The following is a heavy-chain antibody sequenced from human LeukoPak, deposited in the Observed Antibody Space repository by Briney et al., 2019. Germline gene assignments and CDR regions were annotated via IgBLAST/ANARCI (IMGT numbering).Heavy chain of an antibody. J-gene: IGHJ5*02. CDR1: GYTFTSYG. CDR2: ISAYNGNT. D-gene: IGHD6-19*01. Sequence: ASVKVSCKASGYTFTSYGISWVRQAPGQGLEWMGWISAYNGNTNYVQKLQGRVTMTTDTTTSTAYMELRSLRSDDTAVYYCARDTFRGAGTRGWFDPWGQGTLVTVSS. CDR3: ARDTFRGAGTRGWFDP. V-gene: IGHV1-18*01.